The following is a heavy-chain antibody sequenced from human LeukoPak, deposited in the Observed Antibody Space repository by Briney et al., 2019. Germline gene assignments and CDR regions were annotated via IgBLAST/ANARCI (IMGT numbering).Heavy chain of an antibody. J-gene: IGHJ3*01. CDR2: IYGDGSFT. CDR3: YATKDAFDV. Sequence: QTGGSLRLSCAASGFTFSNFWMHWVRQAPGKGLVWVALIYGDGSFTRYADSVKGRFTISRDNSKNTLYPRMNSLRAEDTAVYYCYATKDAFDVWGQGTMVTVSS. D-gene: IGHD1-26*01. CDR1: GFTFSNFW. V-gene: IGHV3-74*01.